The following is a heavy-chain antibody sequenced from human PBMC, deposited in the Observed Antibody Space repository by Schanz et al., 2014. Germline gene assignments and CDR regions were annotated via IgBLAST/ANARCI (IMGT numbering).Heavy chain of an antibody. CDR1: GFTFSKYG. V-gene: IGHV3-33*01. J-gene: IGHJ4*02. CDR2: ISNSGTYT. Sequence: QVQLVESGGGVVQPGRSLRLSCAASGFTFSKYGVHWVRQAPGKGLEWISYISNSGTYTKYADSVKGRFTISRDNSKNTLYLQVNSLRAEDTAVYYCARDGDFDYWGQGTLVTVSS. CDR3: ARDGDFDY.